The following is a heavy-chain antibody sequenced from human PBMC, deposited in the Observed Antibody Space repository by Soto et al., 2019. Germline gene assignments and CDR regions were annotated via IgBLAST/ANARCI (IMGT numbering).Heavy chain of an antibody. CDR3: ASLRGYSYGRKTRGGIDY. Sequence: QVQLVESGGGVVQPGRSLRLSCAASGFTFSSYGMHWVRQAPGKGLEWVAVISYDGSNKYYADSVKGRFTISRDNSKNTMYLQMNSLRAEDTAVYYCASLRGYSYGRKTRGGIDYWGQGTLVTVSS. V-gene: IGHV3-30*03. J-gene: IGHJ4*02. CDR1: GFTFSSYG. D-gene: IGHD5-18*01. CDR2: ISYDGSNK.